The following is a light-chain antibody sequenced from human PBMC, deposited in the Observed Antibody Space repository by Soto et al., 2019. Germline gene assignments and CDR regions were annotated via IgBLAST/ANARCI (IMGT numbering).Light chain of an antibody. Sequence: EIVLTQSPGTLSLSPGERATLSCRASQSVSSSYLAWYPQKPGQARRLLIYGASSRATGIPDRFSGSGSGTDFALTISRLEPEDFAVYYCQRYGSSPRTFGPGTKVDIK. CDR1: QSVSSSY. CDR2: GAS. V-gene: IGKV3-20*01. J-gene: IGKJ3*01. CDR3: QRYGSSPRT.